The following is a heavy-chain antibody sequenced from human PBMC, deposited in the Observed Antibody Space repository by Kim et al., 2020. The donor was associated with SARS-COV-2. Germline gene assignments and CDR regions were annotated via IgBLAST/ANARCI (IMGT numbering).Heavy chain of an antibody. J-gene: IGHJ3*02. Sequence: VSLKSRKTINPDTSKNQFSLQLNSVTPEDTAVYYCAVESSIADQHDAFDIWGQGTIVTVSS. CDR3: AVESSIADQHDAFDI. D-gene: IGHD6-6*01. V-gene: IGHV6-1*01.